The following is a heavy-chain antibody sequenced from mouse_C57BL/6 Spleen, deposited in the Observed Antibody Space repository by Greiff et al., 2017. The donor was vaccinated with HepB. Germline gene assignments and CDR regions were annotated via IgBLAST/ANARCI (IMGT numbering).Heavy chain of an antibody. CDR2: INPNNGGT. CDR1: GYTFTDYY. V-gene: IGHV1-26*01. J-gene: IGHJ4*01. CDR3: ARGGRAMDY. Sequence: EVQLQQSGPELVKPGASVKISCKASGYTFTDYYMNWVKQSHGKSLEWIGDINPNNGGTSYNQKFKGKATLTVDKSSSTAYMELRSLTSEDSAVYYCARGGRAMDYWGQGTSVTVPS.